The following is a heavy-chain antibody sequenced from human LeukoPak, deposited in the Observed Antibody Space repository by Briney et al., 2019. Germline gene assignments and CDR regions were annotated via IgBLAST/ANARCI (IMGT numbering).Heavy chain of an antibody. J-gene: IGHJ4*02. CDR2: ISGSGGST. V-gene: IGHV3-23*01. CDR3: AKDLDDYGDYEYYFDY. Sequence: GGSLRLSCAASGFTFSSYAMSWVRPAPGKGLEWVSAISGSGGSTYYADSVKGRFTISRDNSKNTLYLQMNSLRAEDTAVYYCAKDLDDYGDYEYYFDYWGQGTLVTVSS. CDR1: GFTFSSYA. D-gene: IGHD4-17*01.